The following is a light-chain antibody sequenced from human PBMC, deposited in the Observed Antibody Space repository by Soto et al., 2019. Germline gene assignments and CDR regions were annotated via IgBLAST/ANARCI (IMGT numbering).Light chain of an antibody. V-gene: IGKV3-20*01. CDR1: QSVSRRY. Sequence: EIVLTQSPATLSLSPGERATLSCGSTQSVSRRYLAWYQQKAGQAPRLLIYGASSRATGIPDRFSGSASGTDFTLTISRVEPEDFAVYYCQQFGTSPTWTFGQGTKVDIK. CDR2: GAS. CDR3: QQFGTSPTWT. J-gene: IGKJ1*01.